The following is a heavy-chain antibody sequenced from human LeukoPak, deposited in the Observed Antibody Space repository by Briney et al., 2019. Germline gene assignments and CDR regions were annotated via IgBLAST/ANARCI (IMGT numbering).Heavy chain of an antibody. J-gene: IGHJ4*02. CDR2: INHSGST. Sequence: PSETLSLTCAVYGGSFSGYYWSWIRQPPGKGLEWIGEINHSGSTNYNPSLKSRVTISVDTSKNQFSLKLSSVTAADTAVYYCARVHSSGLKNFDYWGQGTLVTVSS. CDR3: ARVHSSGLKNFDY. V-gene: IGHV4-34*01. CDR1: GGSFSGYY. D-gene: IGHD6-19*01.